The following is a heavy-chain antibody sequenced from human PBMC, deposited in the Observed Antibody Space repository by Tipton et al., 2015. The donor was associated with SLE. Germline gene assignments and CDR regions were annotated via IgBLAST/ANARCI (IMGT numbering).Heavy chain of an antibody. D-gene: IGHD3-22*01. CDR2: IYYSGST. J-gene: IGHJ4*02. V-gene: IGHV4-31*03. CDR1: GGSISSGGYY. CDR3: ASGPVGVKYY. Sequence: TLSLTCTVSGGSISSGGYYWSWIRQHPGKGLEWIGYIYYSGSTYYNPSLKSRVTISVDTSKDQFSLKLSSVTAADTAVYYCASGPVGVKYYWGQGTLVTVSS.